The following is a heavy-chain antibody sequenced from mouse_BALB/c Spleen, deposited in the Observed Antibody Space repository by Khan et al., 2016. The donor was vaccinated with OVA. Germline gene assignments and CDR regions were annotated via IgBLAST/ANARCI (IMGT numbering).Heavy chain of an antibody. J-gene: IGHJ3*01. CDR2: MIYSGST. CDR3: ARSTYKYAFAY. V-gene: IGHV3-8*02. D-gene: IGHD1-3*01. Sequence: EVQLVESGPSLVQPSQTLSLTCSVTGDSITSGFWSWVRKFPGNKLEYMGYMIYSGSTYYNPSLKGRFSITRHTSKNQYYLQLKSVTTEDTATYYCARSTYKYAFAYWGQGALVTVSA. CDR1: GDSITSGF.